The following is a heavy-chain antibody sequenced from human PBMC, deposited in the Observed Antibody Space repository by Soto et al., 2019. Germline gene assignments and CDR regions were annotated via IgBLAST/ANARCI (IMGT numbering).Heavy chain of an antibody. CDR1: GDSVSSNSAA. J-gene: IGHJ5*02. V-gene: IGHV6-1*01. CDR2: TYYRSKWYN. Sequence: SQTLSLTCVISGDSVSSNSAAWNWIRQYQSRGLEWLGRTYYRSKWYNDYAVSVKSRITINPDTSKYQFSLQLNSVTPEDTAVYYCAREYCSSTSCHYNWFDPWGQGXLVTVYS. D-gene: IGHD2-2*01. CDR3: AREYCSSTSCHYNWFDP.